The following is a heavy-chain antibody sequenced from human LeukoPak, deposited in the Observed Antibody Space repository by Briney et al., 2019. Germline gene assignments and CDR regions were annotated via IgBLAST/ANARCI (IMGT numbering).Heavy chain of an antibody. D-gene: IGHD6-13*01. Sequence: SETLSLTCTVSGASINSYYWNWIRQPPGKGLEWIGYIYYTGNTNYNPSLKSRVTISVDTSKNQFSLKLTSVTAADTAVYFCARHGSSWYVDYWGQGTLVTVSS. J-gene: IGHJ4*02. CDR2: IYYTGNT. CDR1: GASINSYY. V-gene: IGHV4-59*08. CDR3: ARHGSSWYVDY.